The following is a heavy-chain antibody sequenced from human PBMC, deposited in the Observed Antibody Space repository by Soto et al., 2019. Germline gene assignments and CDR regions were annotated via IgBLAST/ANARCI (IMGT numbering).Heavy chain of an antibody. CDR3: ARDSTHGSGYYL. V-gene: IGHV1-18*01. CDR2: ISPYNGDT. D-gene: IGHD3-22*01. J-gene: IGHJ5*02. CDR1: GYTFTSYG. Sequence: QVQLVQSGAEVKKPGASVKVPCKASGYTFTSYGINWVRQAPGQGLEWMGWISPYNGDTNYALKLQGRVTVTTDTSTSTAYMELRSLRSDDTAVYYCARDSTHGSGYYLWGQGTLVTVSS.